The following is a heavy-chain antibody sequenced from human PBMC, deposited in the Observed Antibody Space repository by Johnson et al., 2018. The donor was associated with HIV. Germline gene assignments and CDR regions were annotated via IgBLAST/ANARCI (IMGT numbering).Heavy chain of an antibody. CDR1: GFTFSSYV. Sequence: VQLVESGGGVVQPGRSLRLSCAASGFTFSSYVMHWVRQPPGKGLEWVSALSGSGVTDYADSVKGRFIISRDNSKNTLYLQMNSLRVEDTAVYYCAKGPWDLPHAFDIWGQGTMVTVS. CDR3: AKGPWDLPHAFDI. D-gene: IGHD1-26*01. J-gene: IGHJ3*02. CDR2: LSGSGVT. V-gene: IGHV3-23*04.